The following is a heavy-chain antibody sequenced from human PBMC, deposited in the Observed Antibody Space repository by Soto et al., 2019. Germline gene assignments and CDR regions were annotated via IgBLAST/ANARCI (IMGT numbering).Heavy chain of an antibody. CDR2: ISSTTNYI. CDR1: GFSFTRYS. CDR3: ARESEDLTSNFDY. J-gene: IGHJ4*02. Sequence: GGSLRLSCAASGFSFTRYSMNWVRQAPGKGLEWVSSISSTTNYIYYADPMKGRFTVSRDNAKNSVYLEMDSLSAEDTAVYYCARESEDLTSNFDYWGQGTLVTVSS. V-gene: IGHV3-21*01.